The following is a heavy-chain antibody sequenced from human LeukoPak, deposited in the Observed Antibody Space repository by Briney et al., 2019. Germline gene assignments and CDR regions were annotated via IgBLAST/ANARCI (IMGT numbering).Heavy chain of an antibody. Sequence: SVKVSCKASGGTFSSYAISWVRQAPGQGLEWMGRIIPILGIANYAQKFQGRVTITADKSTSTAYMELSSLRSEDTAVYYCARGGEVCSSTSCYRGHEYWGQGTLVTVSS. CDR2: IIPILGIA. V-gene: IGHV1-69*04. CDR1: GGTFSSYA. J-gene: IGHJ4*02. CDR3: ARGGEVCSSTSCYRGHEY. D-gene: IGHD2-2*01.